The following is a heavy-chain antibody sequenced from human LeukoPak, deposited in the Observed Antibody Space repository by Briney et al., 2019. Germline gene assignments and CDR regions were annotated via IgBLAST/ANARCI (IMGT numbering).Heavy chain of an antibody. Sequence: PGGSLRLSCTASGFTFGDYAMSWFREAPGEGLEWVGFIRSKAYGGTTEYAASVKGRFTISRDDSKSIAYLQMNSLKTEDTAVYYCTRKRLAAAGRGYFDYWGQGTLVTVSS. CDR3: TRKRLAAAGRGYFDY. V-gene: IGHV3-49*03. D-gene: IGHD6-13*01. J-gene: IGHJ4*02. CDR1: GFTFGDYA. CDR2: IRSKAYGGTT.